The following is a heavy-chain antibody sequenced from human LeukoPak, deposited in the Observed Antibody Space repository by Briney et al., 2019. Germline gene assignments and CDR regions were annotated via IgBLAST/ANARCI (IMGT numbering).Heavy chain of an antibody. CDR3: ARDRAGYCSSTSCYTMDY. V-gene: IGHV1-2*02. Sequence: ASVKVSCKASGYTFTGYYMHWVRQAPGQGLEWMGWINPNSGGTNYAQKFQGRVTMTRDTYISTAYMELSRLRSDDTAVYYCARDRAGYCSSTSCYTMDYWGQGTLVTVSS. J-gene: IGHJ4*02. CDR2: INPNSGGT. CDR1: GYTFTGYY. D-gene: IGHD2-2*02.